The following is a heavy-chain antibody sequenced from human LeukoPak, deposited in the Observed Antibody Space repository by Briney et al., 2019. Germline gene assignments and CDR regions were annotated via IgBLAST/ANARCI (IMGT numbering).Heavy chain of an antibody. V-gene: IGHV1-18*01. Sequence: ASVKVSYKASGYTFTSYGISWVRQAPGQGLEWMGWISAYNGNTNYAQKLQGRVTMTTDTSTSTAYMELRSLRSDDTAVYYCARVRRDGYNLDYWGQGTLVTVSS. CDR1: GYTFTSYG. D-gene: IGHD5-24*01. CDR2: ISAYNGNT. CDR3: ARVRRDGYNLDY. J-gene: IGHJ4*02.